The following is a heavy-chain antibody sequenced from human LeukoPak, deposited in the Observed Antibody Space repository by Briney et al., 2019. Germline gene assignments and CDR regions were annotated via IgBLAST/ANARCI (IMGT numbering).Heavy chain of an antibody. CDR1: GYRFTNYW. Sequence: GESLKISCKGSGYRFTNYWIGWVRQMPGKGLEWMGSIYPGDSDTRYSPSLQGQVTISADKSITTAYLQWSSLKASDTAMYYCARRGDALGAVADYGMDVWGQGTTVTVSS. D-gene: IGHD3-16*01. J-gene: IGHJ6*02. V-gene: IGHV5-51*01. CDR2: IYPGDSDT. CDR3: ARRGDALGAVADYGMDV.